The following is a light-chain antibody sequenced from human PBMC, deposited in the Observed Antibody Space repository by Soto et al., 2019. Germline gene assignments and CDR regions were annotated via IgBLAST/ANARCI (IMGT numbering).Light chain of an antibody. J-gene: IGKJ1*01. CDR2: GAS. V-gene: IGKV3-20*01. Sequence: EIVLTQSPGTLSLSPGERATLSCRASQSVSSIYLAWYQQKPGQAPRLLIYGASSRATGIPDRFSGSGSGTYFTLTISILEPEDFAVYYCQQYGSSRWTFGQGTKV. CDR3: QQYGSSRWT. CDR1: QSVSSIY.